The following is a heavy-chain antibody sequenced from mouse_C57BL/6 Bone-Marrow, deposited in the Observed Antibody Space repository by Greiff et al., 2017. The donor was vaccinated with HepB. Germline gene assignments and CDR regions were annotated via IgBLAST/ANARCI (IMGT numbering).Heavy chain of an antibody. Sequence: QVQLQQPGAELVKPGASVKLSCKASGYTFTSYWMQWVKQRPGQGLEWIGEIDPSDSYTNYNQKFKGKATLTVDTSSSTAYMQLSSLTSEDSAVYYCARAYYCYDRLAYWGQGTLVTVSA. CDR3: ARAYYCYDRLAY. D-gene: IGHD2-9*01. V-gene: IGHV1-50*01. CDR2: IDPSDSYT. CDR1: GYTFTSYW. J-gene: IGHJ3*01.